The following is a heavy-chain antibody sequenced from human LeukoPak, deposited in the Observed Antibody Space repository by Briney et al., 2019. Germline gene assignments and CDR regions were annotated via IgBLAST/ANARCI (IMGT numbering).Heavy chain of an antibody. Sequence: GGSLRLSCAASGFTFSSYGMSWVRQAPGKGLEWVSEISGSGGSTYHADSVKGRFSISRDSSKNTVYLQMNSLRADDTAVYYCAKRATAGRGGRFFNYWGQGILVTVSS. CDR3: AKRATAGRGGRFFNY. V-gene: IGHV3-23*01. CDR2: ISGSGGST. J-gene: IGHJ4*02. D-gene: IGHD6-13*01. CDR1: GFTFSSYG.